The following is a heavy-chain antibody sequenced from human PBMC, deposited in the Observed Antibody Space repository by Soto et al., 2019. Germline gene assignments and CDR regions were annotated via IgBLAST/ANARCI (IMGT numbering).Heavy chain of an antibody. J-gene: IGHJ2*01. Sequence: EVQLVESGGGLVQPGGSLRLSCAASGFTFSSYDMHWVRQATGKGLEWVSAIGTAGDTYYPGSVKGRFTISRENAKNSLYLQMNSLRAGDTAVYYCAKAAADQADWYFDLWGRGTLVTVSS. V-gene: IGHV3-13*01. D-gene: IGHD6-13*01. CDR1: GFTFSSYD. CDR2: IGTAGDT. CDR3: AKAAADQADWYFDL.